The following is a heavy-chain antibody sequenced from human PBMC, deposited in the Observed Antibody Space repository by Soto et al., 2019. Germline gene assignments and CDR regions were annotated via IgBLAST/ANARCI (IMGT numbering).Heavy chain of an antibody. CDR2: IKEDASEE. CDR1: GFTFSTHW. V-gene: IGHV3-7*01. CDR3: ATAISSPFSNFDY. Sequence: EVQLVQSGGDLVQPGGSLRLSCVASGFTFSTHWMTWVRQAPGMGLEWVAGIKEDASEELYVDSVKGRFSVSRDNAKNSLYLQLNSLSAEDTAVYYCATAISSPFSNFDYWGQGSLVTVSS. J-gene: IGHJ4*02. D-gene: IGHD2-2*01.